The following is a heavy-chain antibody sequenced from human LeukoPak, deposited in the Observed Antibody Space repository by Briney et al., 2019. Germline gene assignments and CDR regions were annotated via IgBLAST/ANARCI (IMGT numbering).Heavy chain of an antibody. J-gene: IGHJ4*02. CDR1: DFSVSAFY. Sequence: PGGPLRLSCVASDFSVSAFYMSWVRQAPGKGLEWISLLYTDDTTYYADSVEGRFTISRDDSKNIIYLQMNSLRVEDTAIYYCARGGSFYWNPRYWGQGTLVTVSS. V-gene: IGHV3-53*01. CDR2: LYTDDTT. CDR3: ARGGSFYWNPRY. D-gene: IGHD1-1*01.